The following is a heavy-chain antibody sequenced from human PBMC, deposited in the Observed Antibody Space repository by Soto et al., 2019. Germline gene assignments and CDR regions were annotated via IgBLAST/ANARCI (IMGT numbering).Heavy chain of an antibody. V-gene: IGHV4-59*01. CDR2: IYYSGST. J-gene: IGHJ4*02. CDR3: GRVRGYCSGGSCYSAFSCIDY. Sequence: SETLSLTCTVSGGSISSYYWSWIRQPPGKGLEWVGYIYYSGSTNYNPALKSRVTISVDTSKKQFSLKLSSVTGADTAVDYCGRVRGYCSGGSCYSAFSCIDYWGEGNLVTVSP. D-gene: IGHD2-15*01. CDR1: GGSISSYY.